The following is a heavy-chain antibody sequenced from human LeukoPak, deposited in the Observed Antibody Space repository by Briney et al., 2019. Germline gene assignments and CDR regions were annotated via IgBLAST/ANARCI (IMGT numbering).Heavy chain of an antibody. D-gene: IGHD2-15*01. V-gene: IGHV3-23*01. CDR2: ISGSGGST. Sequence: GGSLRLSCAASGFTFSSYAMSWVRQAPGKGLEWVSAISGSGGSTYYADSVKGRFTISRDNSKNTLYLQMNSLRAEDTAVYYCAAYREWGRGGYIDYWGQGTLVTVSS. J-gene: IGHJ4*02. CDR1: GFTFSSYA. CDR3: AAYREWGRGGYIDY.